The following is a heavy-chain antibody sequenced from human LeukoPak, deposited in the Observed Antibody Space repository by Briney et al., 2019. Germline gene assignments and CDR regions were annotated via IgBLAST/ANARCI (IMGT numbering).Heavy chain of an antibody. CDR2: ISHDGSKE. D-gene: IGHD2-2*01. V-gene: IGHV3-7*01. CDR3: AAMSLAF. CDR1: GFTFNGAW. Sequence: GGSLRLSCAASGFTFNGAWMSWVRQVPGKGLQWVAAISHDGSKEYYVDSVKGRFTISGDNAIDSLFLQMNSLRAEDAALYYCAAMSLAFWGQGTLVTVSS. J-gene: IGHJ4*02.